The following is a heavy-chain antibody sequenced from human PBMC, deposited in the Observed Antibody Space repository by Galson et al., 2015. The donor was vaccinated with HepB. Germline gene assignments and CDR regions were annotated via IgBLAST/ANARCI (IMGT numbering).Heavy chain of an antibody. CDR2: IYFSGST. J-gene: IGHJ4*02. CDR1: GGSISDYY. Sequence: SETLSLTCSISGGSISDYYWSWIRQPPGKGLEWIGYIYFSGSTNYNPSLKSRVTISLDTSKSQFSLRLTSVTAADTAVYYRANSYSSTWYSSLWNWGQGTLVTVSS. CDR3: ANSYSSTWYSSLWN. D-gene: IGHD6-13*01. V-gene: IGHV4-59*01.